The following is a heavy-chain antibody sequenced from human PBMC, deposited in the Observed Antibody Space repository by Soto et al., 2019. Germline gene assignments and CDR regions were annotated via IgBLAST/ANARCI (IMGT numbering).Heavy chain of an antibody. CDR3: ARDRQSESLVRGVTKYYYYGMDV. Sequence: QVQLVQSGAEVKKPGSSVKVSCKASGGTFSSYAISWVRQAPGQGLEWMGGIIPIFGTANYAQKFQGRVTITADESTSTAYMELSSLRSEDTAVYYCARDRQSESLVRGVTKYYYYGMDVWGQGTTVTVSS. D-gene: IGHD3-10*01. V-gene: IGHV1-69*01. CDR2: IIPIFGTA. CDR1: GGTFSSYA. J-gene: IGHJ6*02.